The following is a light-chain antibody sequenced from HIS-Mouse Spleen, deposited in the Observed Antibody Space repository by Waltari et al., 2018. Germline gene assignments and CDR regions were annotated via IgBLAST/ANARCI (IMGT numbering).Light chain of an antibody. J-gene: IGLJ2*01. CDR2: DVS. CDR1: TSYVGGHNY. CDR3: SSYAGSNNLV. V-gene: IGLV2-8*01. Sequence: QSALTQPPSASGSPGQSVTISCTGTTSYVGGHNYVSWYQQHPGKAPKLLIYDVSKRPSGVPDRFSGSKSGNPASLTVSGLQAEDEADYYCSSYAGSNNLVFGGGTKLTVL.